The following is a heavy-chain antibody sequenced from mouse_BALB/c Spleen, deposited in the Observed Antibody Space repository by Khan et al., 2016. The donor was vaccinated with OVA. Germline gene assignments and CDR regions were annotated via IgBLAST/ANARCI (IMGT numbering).Heavy chain of an antibody. CDR2: ISSGGSYP. CDR3: ARQYCHSPMDY. J-gene: IGHJ4*01. Sequence: EVELVESGGALVKPGGSLKLSCAAAGFTFSSFGMSWVRQTPDKRLEWVATISSGGSYPYYPDSVKGRFTISRDNAKNTLYLQMSSLRSEDTAMYYCARQYCHSPMDYWGQGISVTVSS. V-gene: IGHV5-6*01. CDR1: GFTFSSFG.